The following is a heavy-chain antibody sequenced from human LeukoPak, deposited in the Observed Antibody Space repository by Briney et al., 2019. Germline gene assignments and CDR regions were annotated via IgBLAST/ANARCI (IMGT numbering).Heavy chain of an antibody. Sequence: SETLSLTCTVSGGSISGYYWSWIRQPAGEGLEWIGRIFTSGSTNYNPPLKSRLTISLDKSRNQFSLKLSSVTAADTAVYYCARERATVTTEVDSWGQGILVTVSS. CDR2: IFTSGST. CDR3: ARERATVTTEVDS. J-gene: IGHJ4*02. CDR1: GGSISGYY. D-gene: IGHD4-17*01. V-gene: IGHV4-4*07.